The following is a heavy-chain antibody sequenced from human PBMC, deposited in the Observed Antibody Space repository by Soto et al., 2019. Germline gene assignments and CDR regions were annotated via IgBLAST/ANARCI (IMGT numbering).Heavy chain of an antibody. J-gene: IGHJ4*02. D-gene: IGHD6-13*01. CDR3: ARVGSSWPRLSTDY. V-gene: IGHV1-18*01. CDR1: GYTFTSYG. CDR2: IGAYNGNT. Sequence: ASVKVSCKASGYTFTSYGISWVRQAPGQGLEWMGWIGAYNGNTNYAQKLQGRVTMTTDTSTSTAYMELRSLRSDDTAVYYCARVGSSWPRLSTDYWGQGTLVTVSS.